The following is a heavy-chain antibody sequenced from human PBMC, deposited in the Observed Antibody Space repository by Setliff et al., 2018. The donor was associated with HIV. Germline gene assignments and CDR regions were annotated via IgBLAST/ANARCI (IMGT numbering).Heavy chain of an antibody. J-gene: IGHJ4*02. CDR1: GFNFDDSG. CDR2: INWNGGST. D-gene: IGHD3-16*02. Sequence: GGSLRLSCAVSGFNFDDSGMSWVRQAPGKGLEWVSGINWNGGSTGYADSVKGRFTISRDNAKNSLYLQMNSLRAEDTALYYCARDQHYDFVWGNYRPFDYWGQGTLVTVS. CDR3: ARDQHYDFVWGNYRPFDY. V-gene: IGHV3-20*04.